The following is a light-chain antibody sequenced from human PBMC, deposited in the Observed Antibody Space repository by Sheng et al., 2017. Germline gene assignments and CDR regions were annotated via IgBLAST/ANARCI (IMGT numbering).Light chain of an antibody. CDR2: KAS. V-gene: IGKV1-5*03. J-gene: IGKJ1*01. CDR1: QSVSTW. CDR3: QQYSIYPWT. Sequence: DIQMTQSPSTLSASVGDRVSITCRASQSVSTWLAWYQQKPGKAPKLLIYKASTLQSAVPSRFSGSGSGTDFTLTISSLQPDDFATYYCQQYSIYPWTFGQGTEVEFK.